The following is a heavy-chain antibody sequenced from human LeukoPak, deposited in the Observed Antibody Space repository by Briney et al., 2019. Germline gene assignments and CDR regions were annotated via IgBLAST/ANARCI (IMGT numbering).Heavy chain of an antibody. CDR3: ARGTGFDP. CDR2: VYHSGTT. J-gene: IGHJ5*02. Sequence: SETLSLTCTVSNYSISSGYYWGWIRQPPGKGLEWIGDVYHSGTTNYNPSLKSRVAISVDTSKNQFSLRLSSVTAADTAVYYCARGTGFDPWGQGTLVTVSS. V-gene: IGHV4-38-2*02. CDR1: NYSISSGYY. D-gene: IGHD1/OR15-1a*01.